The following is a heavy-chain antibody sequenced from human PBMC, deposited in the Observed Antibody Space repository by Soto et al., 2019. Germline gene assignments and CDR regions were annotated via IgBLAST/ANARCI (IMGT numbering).Heavy chain of an antibody. CDR3: ARGVDSWSGYLF. J-gene: IGHJ4*02. V-gene: IGHV4-34*01. CDR1: GGSFEGYY. CDR2: IHHSGST. D-gene: IGHD3-3*01. Sequence: QVHLQQWGAGLLKPSETLSLTCALYGGSFEGYYWSWMRQSPGKGLEWIGEIHHSGSTKYNPSLKSRVSLSVDTSTKQFSLKMTSMTAADRGVYYCARGVDSWSGYLFWGQGTPVTVSS.